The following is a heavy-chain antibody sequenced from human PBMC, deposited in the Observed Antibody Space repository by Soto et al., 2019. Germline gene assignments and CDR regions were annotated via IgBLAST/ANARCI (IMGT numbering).Heavy chain of an antibody. J-gene: IGHJ4*02. Sequence: PSETLSLTCTVSCGPISSGDYYWSWIRQPPGKGLEWIGYIYYSGDTYYNPSLKSRVTISVDTSKNQFSLKLSSVTAADTAVYYCARVRYCSTTSCYTGYYFDYWGQGTLVTVSS. D-gene: IGHD2-2*02. CDR2: IYYSGDT. CDR1: CGPISSGDYY. CDR3: ARVRYCSTTSCYTGYYFDY. V-gene: IGHV4-30-4*01.